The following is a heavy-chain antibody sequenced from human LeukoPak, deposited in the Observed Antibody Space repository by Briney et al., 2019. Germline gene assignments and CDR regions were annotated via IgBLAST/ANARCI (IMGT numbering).Heavy chain of an antibody. CDR2: IWYDGSNK. J-gene: IGHJ4*02. CDR1: GFTFSSYG. CDR3: ARSRGGSYLLGY. D-gene: IGHD1-26*01. Sequence: PGRSLRLSCAASGFTFSSYGMHWVRQAPGKGLEWVAVIWYDGSNKYYADSVKGRFTISRDNSKNTLYLQMNSLRAEDTAVYYCARSRGGSYLLGYWGQGTLVTVSS. V-gene: IGHV3-33*01.